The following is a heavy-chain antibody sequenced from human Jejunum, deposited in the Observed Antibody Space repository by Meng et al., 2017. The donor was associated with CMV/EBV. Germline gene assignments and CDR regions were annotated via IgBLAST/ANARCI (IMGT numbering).Heavy chain of an antibody. CDR2: IYYNANA. CDR3: ARGGIFRGIDY. D-gene: IGHD3-10*01. Sequence: LKGRRPCLYNTCRPLSLTRTLSRLSISICHYSCNWIRPSPGKGLEWIGYIYYNANAYYNPSLQSRISISVDTSKNEFSLNLNSVTAADTALYFCARGGIFRGIDYWGQGTLVTVSS. V-gene: IGHV4-30-4*08. CDR1: RLSISICHYS. J-gene: IGHJ4*02.